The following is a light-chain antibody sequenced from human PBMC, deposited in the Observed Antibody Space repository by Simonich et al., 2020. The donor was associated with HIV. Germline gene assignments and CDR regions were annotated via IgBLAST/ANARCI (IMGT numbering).Light chain of an antibody. V-gene: IGKV3-20*01. CDR1: QSVGSY. CDR3: QQYGSSPL. Sequence: EIVLTQSPATLSLSPGERAALSCRASQSVGSYLAWYQQKPGQAPRLLIYDASNRATGIPARFSGSESGTDFTLTISRLEPEDFAVYYCQQYGSSPLFGQGTKVEIK. J-gene: IGKJ1*01. CDR2: DAS.